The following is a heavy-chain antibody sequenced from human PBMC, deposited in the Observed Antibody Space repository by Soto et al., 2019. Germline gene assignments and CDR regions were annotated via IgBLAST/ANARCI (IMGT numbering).Heavy chain of an antibody. CDR2: MNPNSGNT. Sequence: ASVKVSCKASGYTFTSYDINWVRQATGQGLEWMGWMNPNSGNTGYAQKFQGRVTMTRNTSISTAYMELSRLRSEDTAVYYCARVAMITFGGVIASDAFDIWGQGTMVTVSS. V-gene: IGHV1-8*01. CDR1: GYTFTSYD. D-gene: IGHD3-16*02. J-gene: IGHJ3*02. CDR3: ARVAMITFGGVIASDAFDI.